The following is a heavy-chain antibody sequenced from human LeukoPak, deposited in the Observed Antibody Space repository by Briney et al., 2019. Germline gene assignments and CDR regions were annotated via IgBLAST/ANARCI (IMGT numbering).Heavy chain of an antibody. Sequence: SETLSLTCAVYGGSFSGYYWSWIRQPPGKGLEWIGEINHSGSTNYNPSLKSRVTISVDTSKNQFSLKLSSVTAADTAVYYCARGIYRHWFDPWGQGTLVTVSS. CDR3: ARGIYRHWFDP. CDR2: INHSGST. CDR1: GGSFSGYY. J-gene: IGHJ5*02. D-gene: IGHD5-12*01. V-gene: IGHV4-34*01.